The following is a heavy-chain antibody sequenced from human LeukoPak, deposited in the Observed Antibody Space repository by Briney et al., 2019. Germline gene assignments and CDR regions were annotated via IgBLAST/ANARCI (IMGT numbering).Heavy chain of an antibody. CDR3: TTYYYGGFNY. J-gene: IGHJ4*02. CDR1: GFTFSDAW. Sequence: PGGSLRLSCAASGFTFSDAWMSWVRQAPGKGLEWVGHIKIKSDGGTTDYAAPVKGRFTISRDDSENALYLQVNSLKTEDTAIYFCTTYYYGGFNYWGQGTLVTVSS. V-gene: IGHV3-15*01. CDR2: IKIKSDGGTT. D-gene: IGHD3-22*01.